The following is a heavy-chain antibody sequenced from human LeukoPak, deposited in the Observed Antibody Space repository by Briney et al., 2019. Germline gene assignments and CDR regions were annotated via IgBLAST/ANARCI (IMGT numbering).Heavy chain of an antibody. Sequence: GGSLRLTCGASGFTFSSYEMNWVRQAPGKGLEWVSYISSSGSTIYYADSVKGRFTISRDNAKNSLYLQMNSLRAEDTAVYYCARWGTAANPFDYWGQGTLVTVSS. J-gene: IGHJ4*02. CDR1: GFTFSSYE. CDR3: ARWGTAANPFDY. D-gene: IGHD6-13*01. CDR2: ISSSGSTI. V-gene: IGHV3-48*03.